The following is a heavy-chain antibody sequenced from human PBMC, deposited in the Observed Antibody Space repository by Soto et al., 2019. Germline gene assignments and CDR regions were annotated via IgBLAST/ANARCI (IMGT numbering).Heavy chain of an antibody. CDR3: ARQRTSVVTQAYFDS. D-gene: IGHD2-21*02. CDR1: GDSINNRSYY. CDR2: IYYSGST. J-gene: IGHJ4*02. Sequence: PSETLSLTCTVPGDSINNRSYYWCWIRQPPGKGLERIGSIYYSGSTYNNPSLKSRVSMSVDTSKNQFSLKLRSVTAADTALYYCARQRTSVVTQAYFDSWGQGSLVTV. V-gene: IGHV4-39*01.